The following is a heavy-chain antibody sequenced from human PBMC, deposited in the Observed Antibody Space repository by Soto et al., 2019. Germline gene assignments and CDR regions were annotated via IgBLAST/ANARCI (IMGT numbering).Heavy chain of an antibody. V-gene: IGHV3-30-3*01. Sequence: LRLSCAASGFSFSRFAIHWVRQAPGKGLEWVAVISKDGSVIYYADSVKGRFTISRDNSKSSLFLQVNSLTGEDTAVYHCARSRSGAVPDSLGFWGQGTLVTVSS. CDR3: ARSRSGAVPDSLGF. CDR2: ISKDGSVI. J-gene: IGHJ4*02. CDR1: GFSFSRFA. D-gene: IGHD3-10*01.